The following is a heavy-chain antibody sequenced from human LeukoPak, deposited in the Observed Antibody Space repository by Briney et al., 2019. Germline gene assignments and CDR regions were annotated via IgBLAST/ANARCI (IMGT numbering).Heavy chain of an antibody. D-gene: IGHD2-2*02. CDR3: ARDLFPINWFES. V-gene: IGHV4-59*02. CDR2: LFHTGIT. J-gene: IGHJ5*01. Sequence: SETLSLTCTVSVGYVRKYYLHWIRQAPGKGLEWIGFLFHTGITNYNPSLKSRVTRSVDTSKNQFSLNLTGLTASNAAVYFCARDLFPINWFESWGQGTLVTVSS. CDR1: VGYVRKYY.